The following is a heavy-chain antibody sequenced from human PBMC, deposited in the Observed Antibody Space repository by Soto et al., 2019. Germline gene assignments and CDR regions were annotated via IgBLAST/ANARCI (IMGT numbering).Heavy chain of an antibody. Sequence: GGLRLSCAASGFTFSNYAMNWVRQAPGKGLEWVSGITGSSGRTFYADSVKGRFTISRENAKNSLYLQMNSLRAEDTAVYYCARAMTTVTTPGYYFDYWGRGTLVTVAS. CDR2: ITGSSGRT. J-gene: IGHJ4*02. CDR3: ARAMTTVTTPGYYFDY. V-gene: IGHV3-23*01. D-gene: IGHD4-4*01. CDR1: GFTFSNYA.